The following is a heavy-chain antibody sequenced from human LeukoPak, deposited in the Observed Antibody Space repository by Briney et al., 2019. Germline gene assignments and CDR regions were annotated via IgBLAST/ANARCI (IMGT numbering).Heavy chain of an antibody. D-gene: IGHD2-15*01. Sequence: ASVKVSCKPSGYTFTGYYIHWVRQAPGQGLEWMGWINPSSGGTNYPQKFQGRVTMTRDTSLGTAYMELSGLRSDDTAVYYCARGVVAATFYYYMDVWGKGTTVTVSS. CDR1: GYTFTGYY. CDR3: ARGVVAATFYYYMDV. V-gene: IGHV1-2*02. CDR2: INPSSGGT. J-gene: IGHJ6*03.